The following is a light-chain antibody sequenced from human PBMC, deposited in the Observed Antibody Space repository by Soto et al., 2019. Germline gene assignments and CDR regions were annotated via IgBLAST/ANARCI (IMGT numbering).Light chain of an antibody. CDR3: MQGTHWPVT. V-gene: IGKV1-5*01. CDR2: DAS. Sequence: DIQMTQSPSTLSTSVGDRVSITCRASQSISRWLAWYQQKPGKAPKLLIYDASSLESGVPSRFSGSGSGTDFTLTISRLEPEDFGVYYCMQGTHWPVTFGQGTRLEIK. J-gene: IGKJ5*01. CDR1: QSISRW.